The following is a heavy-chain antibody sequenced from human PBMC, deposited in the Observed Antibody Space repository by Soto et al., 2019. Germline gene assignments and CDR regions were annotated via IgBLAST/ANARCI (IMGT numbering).Heavy chain of an antibody. V-gene: IGHV3-74*01. J-gene: IGHJ4*02. CDR1: GFTFSSYW. Sequence: EVQLVESGGGLVQPGGSLRLSCAASGFTFSSYWMHWVRQAPGKGLVWVSRSNSDGSSTSYADSVKGRFTISRDNAKNTLYLQMNSLRAEDTAVYYCARDQSSGYYYYFDYWGQGTLVTVSS. CDR3: ARDQSSGYYYYFDY. CDR2: SNSDGSST. D-gene: IGHD3-22*01.